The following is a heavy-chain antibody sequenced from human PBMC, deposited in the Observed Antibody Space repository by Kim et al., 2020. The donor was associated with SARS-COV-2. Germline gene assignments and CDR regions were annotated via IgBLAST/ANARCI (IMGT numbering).Heavy chain of an antibody. V-gene: IGHV1-69*13. CDR2: IIPIFGTA. Sequence: SVKVSCKASGDTFSSYAISWVRQAPGQGLEWMGGIIPIFGTANYAQKFQGRVTITADESTSTAYMELSSLRSEDTAVYYCARYGVTTIVDVVVVAATTYYYYGMDVWGQGTTVTVSS. J-gene: IGHJ6*02. D-gene: IGHD2-15*01. CDR3: ARYGVTTIVDVVVVAATTYYYYGMDV. CDR1: GDTFSSYA.